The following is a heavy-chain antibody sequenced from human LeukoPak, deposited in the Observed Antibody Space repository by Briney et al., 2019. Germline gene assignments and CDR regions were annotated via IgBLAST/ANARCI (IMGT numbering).Heavy chain of an antibody. D-gene: IGHD3-22*01. J-gene: IGHJ4*02. CDR2: FYTSGGT. Sequence: SETLSLTCTVSGGSIGSYYWIWIRQPAGKGLEWIGRFYTSGGTVYNPSLKSRVTMSVDTSKNQFSLKLSSVTAADTAVYYCARGVFYYDTSGRGYYFDYWGQGTLVTVSS. CDR1: GGSIGSYY. V-gene: IGHV4-4*07. CDR3: ARGVFYYDTSGRGYYFDY.